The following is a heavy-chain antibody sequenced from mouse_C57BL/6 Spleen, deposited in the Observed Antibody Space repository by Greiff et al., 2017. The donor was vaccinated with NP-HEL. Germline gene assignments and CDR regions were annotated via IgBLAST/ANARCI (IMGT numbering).Heavy chain of an antibody. D-gene: IGHD3-2*02. CDR2: INPNNGGT. V-gene: IGHV1-26*01. Sequence: EVQLQQSGPELVKPGASVKISCKASGYTFTDYYMNWVKQSHGKSLEWIGDINPNNGGTSYNQKFKGKATLTGDKSSSTAYLELRSLTSEDSAVYYCAREDTAQATSFYFDYWGQGTTLTVSS. CDR1: GYTFTDYY. CDR3: AREDTAQATSFYFDY. J-gene: IGHJ2*01.